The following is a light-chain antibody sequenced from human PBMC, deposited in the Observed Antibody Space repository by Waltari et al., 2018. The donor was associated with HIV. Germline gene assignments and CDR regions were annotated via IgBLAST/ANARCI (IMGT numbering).Light chain of an antibody. Sequence: QSVLTQPPSVSAAPGQKVTISCSGSSPNIGNHYVSWYQQLPGTAPKLLIYDSNKRPSGIPDRCSGSKSGTSATLGITGLQTGDEADYYCGTWDSSLSAGVFGGGTMLTVL. J-gene: IGLJ2*01. CDR2: DSN. CDR3: GTWDSSLSAGV. CDR1: SPNIGNHY. V-gene: IGLV1-51*01.